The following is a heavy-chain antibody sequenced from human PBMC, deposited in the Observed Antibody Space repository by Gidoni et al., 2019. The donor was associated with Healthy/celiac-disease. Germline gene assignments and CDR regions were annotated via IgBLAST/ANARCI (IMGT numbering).Heavy chain of an antibody. D-gene: IGHD4-17*01. CDR1: GFTFSSYA. Sequence: SGFTFSSYAMSWVRQAPGKGLEWVSAISGSGGSTYYADSVKGRFTITRDNSKNTLYLQMNSLRAEDTAVYYCAKEFWFNTVTTQEGMDVWGQGTTVTVSS. CDR2: ISGSGGST. V-gene: IGHV3-23*01. J-gene: IGHJ6*02. CDR3: AKEFWFNTVTTQEGMDV.